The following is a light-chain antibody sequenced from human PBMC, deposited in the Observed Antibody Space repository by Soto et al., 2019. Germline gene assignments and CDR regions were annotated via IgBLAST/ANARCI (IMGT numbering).Light chain of an antibody. CDR3: CSYAGSSIPYV. Sequence: QSALTQPASVSGSPGQSITISCTGTSSDVGSYNLVSWYQQHPGKAPKLMIYEGSKRPSGVSNRFSGSKSGNTASLTSSGLQAEDESEYDCCSYAGSSIPYVFGTGIKLTVL. J-gene: IGLJ1*01. CDR1: SSDVGSYNL. CDR2: EGS. V-gene: IGLV2-23*01.